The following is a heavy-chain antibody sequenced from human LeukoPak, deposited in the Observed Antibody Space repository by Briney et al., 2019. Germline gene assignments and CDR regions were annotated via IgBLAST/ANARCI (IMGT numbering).Heavy chain of an antibody. J-gene: IGHJ4*02. Sequence: PGGSLRLSCAAYGFTFSRFTMNWVRQAPGKGLEWVSYISSGGRTIYYADSVKGRFTMSRDNAKKSLYLQMNSLRAEDTAVYYCVEGLVGWGQGTLVTVSS. V-gene: IGHV3-48*04. D-gene: IGHD2-8*02. CDR3: VEGLVG. CDR2: ISSGGRTI. CDR1: GFTFSRFT.